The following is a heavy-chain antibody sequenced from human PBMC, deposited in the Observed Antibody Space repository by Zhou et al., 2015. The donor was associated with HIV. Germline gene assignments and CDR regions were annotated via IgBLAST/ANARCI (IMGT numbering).Heavy chain of an antibody. CDR2: INAGNGNT. D-gene: IGHD3-10*01. V-gene: IGHV1-3*05. CDR3: ANAIRGAQTGPFDP. Sequence: QVQLVQSGAEEKKPGASVKVSCKASGYTFTSYAMHWVRQAPGQRLEWMGWINAGNGNTKYSQKFQGRVTMTRDTSISTAYVELSRLTSDDTAMYYCANAIRGAQTGPFDPWAREPWSPSPQ. CDR1: GYTFTSYA. J-gene: IGHJ5*02.